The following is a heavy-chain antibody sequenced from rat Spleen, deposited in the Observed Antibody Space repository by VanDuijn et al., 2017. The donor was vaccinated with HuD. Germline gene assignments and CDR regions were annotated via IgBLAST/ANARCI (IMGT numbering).Heavy chain of an antibody. CDR1: GFSLTTYH. J-gene: IGHJ4*01. CDR3: ARHLRVASGVMDA. CDR2: IWAGGGT. D-gene: IGHD1-11*01. V-gene: IGHV2-72*01. Sequence: QVQLKESGPGLVQPSQTLSLTCTVSGFSLTTYHVSWVCQPPGKSLVWMGIIWAGGGTSYNSAVQSRLSISRDTSKNQVFLKMNSLQPEDTGTYYCARHLRVASGVMDAWGQGASVTVSS.